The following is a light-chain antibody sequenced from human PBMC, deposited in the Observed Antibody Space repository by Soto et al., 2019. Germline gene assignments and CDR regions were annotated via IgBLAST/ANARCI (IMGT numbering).Light chain of an antibody. J-gene: IGKJ4*01. CDR1: ESIDNW. CDR2: AAS. CDR3: QQANSFPLT. Sequence: DIQITQSPSTLSASVGDRVTITCRASESIDNWLAWYQQKPGKAPKLLIYAASSLQSGVPSRFSGSGSGTDFTLTISSLQPEDFATYYCQQANSFPLTFGGGTKVDIK. V-gene: IGKV1-12*01.